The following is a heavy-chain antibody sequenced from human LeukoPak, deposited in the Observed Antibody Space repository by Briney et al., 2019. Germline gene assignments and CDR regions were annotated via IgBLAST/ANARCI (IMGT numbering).Heavy chain of an antibody. J-gene: IGHJ4*02. CDR3: ARDYGGSSPFDY. Sequence: GGSLRLSCATSGFTFSSYEMHWVRQAPGKGLEWVSYISSSGSTIYYADSVKGRFTISRDNAKNSLYLQMNSLRAEDTAVYYCARDYGGSSPFDYWGQGTLVTVSS. V-gene: IGHV3-48*03. CDR2: ISSSGSTI. D-gene: IGHD4-23*01. CDR1: GFTFSSYE.